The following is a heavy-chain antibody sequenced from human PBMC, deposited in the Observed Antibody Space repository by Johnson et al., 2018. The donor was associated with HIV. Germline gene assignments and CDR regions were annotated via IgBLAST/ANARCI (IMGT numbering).Heavy chain of an antibody. CDR1: GFTFSSYD. D-gene: IGHD3-22*01. J-gene: IGHJ3*02. Sequence: VQLVESGGGVVQPGRSLRLSCAASGFTFSSYDMHWVRQATGKGLEWVSAIGTAGDTYYPGSVKGRFTISRDNPNNTLYLQMNSLRAEDTAVYYCAKASNYYDSSRHAFDIWGQGTMVTVSS. V-gene: IGHV3-13*01. CDR3: AKASNYYDSSRHAFDI. CDR2: IGTAGDT.